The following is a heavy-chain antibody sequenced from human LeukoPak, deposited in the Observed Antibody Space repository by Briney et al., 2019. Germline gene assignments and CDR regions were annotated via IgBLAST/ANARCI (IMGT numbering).Heavy chain of an antibody. Sequence: GGSLRLSCAASGFTFDNYRMSWVRQAPGKGLEWVSTVNADGGNTYYADSVKGRFTISRDNSKNTLYLQMNSLRAEDTAVYYCASRSERWLQSGTWGQGTLVTVSS. D-gene: IGHD5-24*01. V-gene: IGHV3-23*01. J-gene: IGHJ5*02. CDR3: ASRSERWLQSGT. CDR1: GFTFDNYR. CDR2: VNADGGNT.